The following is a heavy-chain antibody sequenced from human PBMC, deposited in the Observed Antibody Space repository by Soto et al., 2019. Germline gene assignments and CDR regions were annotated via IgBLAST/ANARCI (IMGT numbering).Heavy chain of an antibody. CDR1: GYTFTSYA. D-gene: IGHD3-10*01. V-gene: IGHV1-3*01. CDR3: ARRHGYYGSGSYYKGPLYYYYYGMDV. Sequence: ASVKVSCKASGYTFTSYAMHWVRQAPGQRLEWMGWINAGNGNTKYSQKFQGRVTIIRDTSASTAYMELSSLRSEDTAVYYCARRHGYYGSGSYYKGPLYYYYYGMDVWGQGTTVTVSS. J-gene: IGHJ6*02. CDR2: INAGNGNT.